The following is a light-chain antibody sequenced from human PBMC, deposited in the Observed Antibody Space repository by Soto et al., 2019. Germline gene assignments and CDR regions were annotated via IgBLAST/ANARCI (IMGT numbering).Light chain of an antibody. CDR3: QQYNRWPPWT. CDR2: GAS. J-gene: IGKJ1*01. Sequence: EVVMTQSPATLSVSPGERATLSCRASQSVSSSLAWYQQKPGQAPRLLIYGASTRATGIPVRFSGSGSGTDFTLTISILQSEDFAVYYCQQYNRWPPWTFGQGTKVEIK. CDR1: QSVSSS. V-gene: IGKV3-15*01.